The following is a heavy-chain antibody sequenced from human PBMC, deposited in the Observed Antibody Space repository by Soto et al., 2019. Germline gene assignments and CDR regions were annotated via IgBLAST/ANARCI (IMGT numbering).Heavy chain of an antibody. CDR1: GFTFSDHY. CDR3: VRPDKGWYYRDV. J-gene: IGHJ6*03. CDR2: TRNKANSYTT. V-gene: IGHV3-72*01. D-gene: IGHD3-9*01. Sequence: EVQLVESGGGLVQPGGSLRLSCAASGFTFSDHYMDWVRQAPGKGLEWVGRTRNKANSYTTEYAASVKGRFNISRDDSKNSLYLQINSLKTEDTAVYYCVRPDKGWYYRDVWGKGSTVTVSS.